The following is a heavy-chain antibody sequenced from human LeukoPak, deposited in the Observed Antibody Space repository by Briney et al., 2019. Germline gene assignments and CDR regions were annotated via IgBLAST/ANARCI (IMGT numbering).Heavy chain of an antibody. V-gene: IGHV3-48*04. D-gene: IGHD6-19*01. J-gene: IGHJ4*02. CDR2: ISSSSSTI. CDR3: ASSRYSSGWYESFDY. CDR1: GFTFSSYS. Sequence: GGSLRLSCAASGFTFSSYSMNWVRQAPGKGLEWVSYISSSSSTIYYADSVKGRFTISRDNAKNSLYLQMNSLRAEDTALYYCASSRYSSGWYESFDYWGQGTLVTVSS.